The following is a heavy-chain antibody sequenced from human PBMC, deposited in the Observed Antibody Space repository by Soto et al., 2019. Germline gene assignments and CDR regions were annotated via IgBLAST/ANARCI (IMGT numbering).Heavy chain of an antibody. D-gene: IGHD3-22*01. CDR1: GNSFTTYY. CDR2: INPSGGRT. J-gene: IGHJ4*02. V-gene: IGHV1-46*01. Sequence: GASVKVSCKASGNSFTTYYMHWVRQAPGQGLEWMGIINPSGGRTTYAQKFQGRVTMTRDTSTSTFHMELSSLTSEDTAVYYCAKVLYYYDTSGRYFDYWGQGTLVTVSS. CDR3: AKVLYYYDTSGRYFDY.